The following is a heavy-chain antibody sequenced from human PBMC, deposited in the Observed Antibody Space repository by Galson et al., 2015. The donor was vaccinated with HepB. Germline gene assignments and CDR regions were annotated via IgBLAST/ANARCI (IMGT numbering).Heavy chain of an antibody. CDR2: INPNSGGT. CDR3: ARGEVVVAATRGGFYYYGMDV. Sequence: SVKVSCKASGYTFTGYYMYWVRQAPGQGLEWMGWINPNSGGTNYTQKFQGRVTMTRDTSISTAYMELSRLRSDDTAVYYCARGEVVVAATRGGFYYYGMDVWGQGTTVTVSS. D-gene: IGHD2-15*01. CDR1: GYTFTGYY. V-gene: IGHV1-2*02. J-gene: IGHJ6*02.